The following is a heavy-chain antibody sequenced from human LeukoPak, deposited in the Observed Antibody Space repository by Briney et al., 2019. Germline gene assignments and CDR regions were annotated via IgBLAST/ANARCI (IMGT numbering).Heavy chain of an antibody. D-gene: IGHD3-3*01. V-gene: IGHV1-46*01. CDR3: ARGYDFWSGYYYYYYGMDV. Sequence: ASVKVSCKASGYTFTSYYMHWVRQAPGQGLEWMGIINPSGGSTSYAQKFQGRVTMTRDTSISTAYMELSRLRSDDTAVYYCARGYDFWSGYYYYYYGMDVWGQGTTVTVSS. J-gene: IGHJ6*02. CDR1: GYTFTSYY. CDR2: INPSGGST.